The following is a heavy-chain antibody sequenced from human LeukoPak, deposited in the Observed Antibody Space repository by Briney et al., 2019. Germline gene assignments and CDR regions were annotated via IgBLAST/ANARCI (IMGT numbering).Heavy chain of an antibody. CDR2: IWYDGSNK. CDR1: GFTFSSYG. D-gene: IGHD5-18*01. CDR3: AKPRGYTYAQGRDYFDY. V-gene: IGHV3-33*06. Sequence: GGSLRLSCAASGFTFSSYGMHWVRQAPGKGLEWVAVIWYDGSNKYYADSVKGRFPISRDNSKNTLYLQMNSLRAEDTAVYYCAKPRGYTYAQGRDYFDYWGQGTLVTVSS. J-gene: IGHJ4*02.